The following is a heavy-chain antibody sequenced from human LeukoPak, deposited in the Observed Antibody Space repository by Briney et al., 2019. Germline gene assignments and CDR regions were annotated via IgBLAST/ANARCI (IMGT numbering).Heavy chain of an antibody. Sequence: PGGSLRLSCAASGFTFSDYDIHWVRQAPGQGLEWVAVISYDGSNKYYADSVKGRFTISRDNSKNTLSLQMNSLRAEDTAVYYCVKDQVFRGSGSYGDYWGQGTLVTVSS. CDR2: ISYDGSNK. D-gene: IGHD3-10*01. CDR3: VKDQVFRGSGSYGDY. CDR1: GFTFSDYD. V-gene: IGHV3-30*18. J-gene: IGHJ4*02.